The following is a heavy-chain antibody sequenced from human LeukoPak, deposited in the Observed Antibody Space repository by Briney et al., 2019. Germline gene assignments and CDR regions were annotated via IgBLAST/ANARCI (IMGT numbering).Heavy chain of an antibody. Sequence: GGSLRLSCAASGFTFSSYAMSWVRQAPGKGLEWVSAISGSGGSTYYADSVKGRFTISRDNSKNTLYLQMNSLRAEDTAVYYCAKGAGYSYGLSEDAFDIWGQGTMVTVSS. D-gene: IGHD5-18*01. CDR2: ISGSGGST. J-gene: IGHJ3*02. CDR1: GFTFSSYA. CDR3: AKGAGYSYGLSEDAFDI. V-gene: IGHV3-23*01.